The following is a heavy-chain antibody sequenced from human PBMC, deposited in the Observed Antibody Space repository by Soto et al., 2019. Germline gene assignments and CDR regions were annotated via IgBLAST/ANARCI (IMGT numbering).Heavy chain of an antibody. V-gene: IGHV3-7*05. Sequence: GGSLRLSCAASGFTFSNYWMSWVRQAPGKGLEWVANIKQDGSEKYYVDSVKGRFTISRDNAKNSLYLQMNSLRAEDTAVYYCARDKGAYYYGMDVWGQGTTVTVSS. CDR3: ARDKGAYYYGMDV. CDR1: GFTFSNYW. J-gene: IGHJ6*02. CDR2: IKQDGSEK.